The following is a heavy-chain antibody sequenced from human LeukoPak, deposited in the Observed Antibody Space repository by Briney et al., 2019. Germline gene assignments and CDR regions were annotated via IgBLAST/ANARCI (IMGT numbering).Heavy chain of an antibody. J-gene: IGHJ4*02. V-gene: IGHV4-59*08. CDR2: IYYTGST. Sequence: PSETLSLTRTVSGGSLSGYYWSSIPQPPGTGLEWIGYIYYTGSTNYNPSLKSRVTISVDTSKNQFSLRLSSVTAADTAVYYCARRAHSGSWYYFDYWGPGTLVTVSS. CDR3: ARRAHSGSWYYFDY. D-gene: IGHD6-13*01. CDR1: GGSLSGYY.